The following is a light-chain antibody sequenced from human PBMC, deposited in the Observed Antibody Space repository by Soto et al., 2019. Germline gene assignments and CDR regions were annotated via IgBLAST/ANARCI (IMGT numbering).Light chain of an antibody. CDR2: GAS. CDR3: QQYGSSVGT. V-gene: IGKV3-20*01. J-gene: IGKJ1*01. CDR1: QSVNSNY. Sequence: EIGLTQSPGTLSLSPGERATLSCRASQSVNSNYLAWYQQKPGQAPRLLIYGASTRTTGIPDRFSGSGSGTDFTLTISRLEPEDSAVYYCQQYGSSVGTFGQGTKVDIK.